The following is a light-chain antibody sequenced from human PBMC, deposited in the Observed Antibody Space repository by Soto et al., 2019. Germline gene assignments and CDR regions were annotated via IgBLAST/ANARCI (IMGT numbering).Light chain of an antibody. V-gene: IGLV2-14*01. CDR2: DVS. CDR1: SSDVGGYDY. J-gene: IGLJ1*01. Sequence: QSALTQPASVSGSPGQSIAMSSTGTSSDVGGYDYVSWYQQHPGKAPKLMIYDVSNRPSGVSNRFSGSKSDNTASLTISGLQAEDEADYYSSSYTSSSTYVFGTGTKVTV. CDR3: SSYTSSSTYV.